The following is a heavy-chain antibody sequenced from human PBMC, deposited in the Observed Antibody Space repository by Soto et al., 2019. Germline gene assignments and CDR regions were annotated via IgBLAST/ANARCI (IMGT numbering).Heavy chain of an antibody. Sequence: PVEVSCKAPGYTFTSYSMHWVRQVPGQRLEWMGWINAGNGNTKYSQKFQGRVTITRDTSASTAYMELSSLRSEDTAVYYCARGLVVVVAATPHYDYWGQGTLVTVSS. CDR3: ARGLVVVVAATPHYDY. V-gene: IGHV1-3*01. CDR2: INAGNGNT. CDR1: GYTFTSYS. J-gene: IGHJ4*02. D-gene: IGHD2-15*01.